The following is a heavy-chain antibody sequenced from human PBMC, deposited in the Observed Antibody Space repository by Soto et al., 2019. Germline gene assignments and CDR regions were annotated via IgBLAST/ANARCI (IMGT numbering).Heavy chain of an antibody. V-gene: IGHV2-5*02. CDR1: GFSLTTTSMG. CDR3: AHAGDYDLLSFDH. D-gene: IGHD4-17*01. Sequence: SGPTLVNPTETLTLTCTFSGFSLTTTSMGVAWIRQPPGKALEWLALIYWDDDQRYSPSLKDRLTISKDTSRSRVVLTISNMNPEDTGTYFCAHAGDYDLLSFDHWGPGTLVTVSS. CDR2: IYWDDDQ. J-gene: IGHJ4*02.